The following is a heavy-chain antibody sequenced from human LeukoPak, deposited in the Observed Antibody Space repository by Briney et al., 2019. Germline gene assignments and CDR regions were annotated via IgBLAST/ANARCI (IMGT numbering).Heavy chain of an antibody. J-gene: IGHJ4*02. D-gene: IGHD5-12*01. CDR2: INGDGSTT. CDR3: ARGYSGYFYY. CDR1: GFTFSNYW. V-gene: IGHV3-74*01. Sequence: QLGGSLRLSCAASGFTFSNYWMHWVRQGPGKGLVWVSRINGDGSTTAYADSVKGRFTISRDNAKNTLYLQMNSLRAEDTAVYYCARGYSGYFYYWGQGTLITVSS.